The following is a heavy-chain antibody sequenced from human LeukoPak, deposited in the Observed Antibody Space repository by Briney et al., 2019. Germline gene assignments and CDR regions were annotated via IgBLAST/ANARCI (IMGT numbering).Heavy chain of an antibody. Sequence: PGGSLRLSCAASGFTFSSYGMHWVRQAPGKGLEWVAFIRYDGSNKYYADSVKGRFTISRDNSKNTLYLQMNSLRAEDTAVYYCAKDPTSLDLGYCSSTSCYHHYFDYWGQGTLVTVSS. CDR2: IRYDGSNK. V-gene: IGHV3-30*02. CDR3: AKDPTSLDLGYCSSTSCYHHYFDY. CDR1: GFTFSSYG. J-gene: IGHJ4*02. D-gene: IGHD2-2*01.